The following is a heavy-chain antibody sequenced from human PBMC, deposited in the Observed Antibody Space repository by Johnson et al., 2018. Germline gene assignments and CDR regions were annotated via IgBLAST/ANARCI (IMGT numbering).Heavy chain of an antibody. V-gene: IGHV3-30*03. CDR2: ISYDGSNK. CDR3: ARDVDSSGYYRPQGMDV. Sequence: QVQLVESGGGVVQPGRSLRLSCAASGFTFSSYGMHWVRQAPGKGLEWVAVISYDGSNKYYADSVKGRFTISRDNAKNTLYLQMNSLRAEDTAVYYCARDVDSSGYYRPQGMDVWGQGTTVTVSS. D-gene: IGHD3-22*01. CDR1: GFTFSSYG. J-gene: IGHJ6*02.